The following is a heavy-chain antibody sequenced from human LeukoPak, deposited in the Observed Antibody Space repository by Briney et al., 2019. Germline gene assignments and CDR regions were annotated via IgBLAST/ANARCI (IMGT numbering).Heavy chain of an antibody. V-gene: IGHV3-30-3*01. CDR2: ISYDGSNK. CDR3: ASSPDSSGYRGYFDY. CDR1: GFTFSSYA. J-gene: IGHJ4*02. D-gene: IGHD3-22*01. Sequence: GGSLRLSCAASGFTFSSYAMHWVRQAPGKGLEWVAVISYDGSNKYYADSVKGRFTISRDNSKNTLYLQTSNLRTEDTAVYYCASSPDSSGYRGYFDYWGQGSPVTVSS.